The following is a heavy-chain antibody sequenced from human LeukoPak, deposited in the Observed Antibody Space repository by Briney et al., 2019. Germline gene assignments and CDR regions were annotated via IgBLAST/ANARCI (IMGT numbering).Heavy chain of an antibody. CDR3: ARLRDCSGGSCYLIDY. D-gene: IGHD2-15*01. J-gene: IGHJ4*02. CDR2: INPNSGGT. Sequence: ASVKVSCKASGYTFTGYYMHWVRQAPGQGLEWMGWINPNSGGTNYAQKFQGRVTMTRDTSISTAYMELSRLRSDDTAVYCCARLRDCSGGSCYLIDYWGQGTLVTVSS. V-gene: IGHV1-2*02. CDR1: GYTFTGYY.